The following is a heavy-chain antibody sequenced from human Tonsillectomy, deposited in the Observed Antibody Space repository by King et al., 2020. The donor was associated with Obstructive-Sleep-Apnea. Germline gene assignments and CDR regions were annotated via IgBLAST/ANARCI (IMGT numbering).Heavy chain of an antibody. CDR2: FYYSGNT. J-gene: IGHJ1*01. CDR3: VRILSVGTR. CDR1: GDSISGSTHY. Sequence: QLQESGPGLLKPSETLSLTCTVSGDSISGSTHYWGWIRQSPGKGLEWIGTFYYSGNTYYNESLKSRVTISQETSKNQFSLQLSSVTAADTAIYYCVRILSVGTRWGQGILVTVAS. V-gene: IGHV4-39*07. D-gene: IGHD2-15*01.